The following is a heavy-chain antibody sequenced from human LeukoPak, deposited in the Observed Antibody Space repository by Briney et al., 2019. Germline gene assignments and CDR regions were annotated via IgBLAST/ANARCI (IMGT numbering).Heavy chain of an antibody. V-gene: IGHV4-39*01. CDR1: GGSISSSSYY. CDR2: IYHSGST. D-gene: IGHD6-19*01. J-gene: IGHJ4*02. CDR3: ARSSGWYEVYFDY. Sequence: PSETLSLTCTVSGGSISSSSYYWGWIRQPPGKGLEWIGSIYHSGSTYYNPSLKSRVTISVDTSKNQFSLKLSSVTAADTAVYYCARSSGWYEVYFDYWGQGTLVTVSS.